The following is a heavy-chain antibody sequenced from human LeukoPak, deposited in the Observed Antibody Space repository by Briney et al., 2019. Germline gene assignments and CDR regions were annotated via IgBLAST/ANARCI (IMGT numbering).Heavy chain of an antibody. CDR2: INPSGGST. V-gene: IGHV1-46*01. CDR1: GYTFTNYY. CDR3: ARDSQGSFDL. Sequence: ASVKVSCKTSGYTFTNYYMHWVRQAPGQGLEWMGIINPSGGSTSYAQKFQGRVTMTRDTSTSTVYMDTSSLRSEDTAVYYCARDSQGSFDLWGRGTLVTVSS. J-gene: IGHJ2*01.